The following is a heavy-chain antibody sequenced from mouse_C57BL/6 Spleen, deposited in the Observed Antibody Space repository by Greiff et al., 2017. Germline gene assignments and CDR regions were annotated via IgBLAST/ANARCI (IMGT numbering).Heavy chain of an antibody. V-gene: IGHV1-7*01. CDR1: GYTFTSFW. Sequence: VQLQQSGAELAKPGASVKLSCKASGYTFTSFWMHWVKQRPGQGLEWIGYINPSSGYTKYNQKFKDKATLTADKSSSTAYMQLSSLTYEDSAVYYCAPQDKNTWFAYWGQGTLVTVSA. J-gene: IGHJ3*01. CDR3: APQDKNTWFAY. CDR2: INPSSGYT.